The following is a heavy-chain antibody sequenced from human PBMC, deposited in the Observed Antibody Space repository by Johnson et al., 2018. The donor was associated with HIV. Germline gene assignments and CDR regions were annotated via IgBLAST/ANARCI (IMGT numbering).Heavy chain of an antibody. CDR3: ARAPEVRGIDAFDI. V-gene: IGHV3-64*07. Sequence: EVKLVESGGGLVQPGGSLRLSCAASGFTFSSYAMHWVRQAPGKVLEYVSAITSNGGSTGYAESVKVRFTISRDNAKKSLFLEMNSLRAEDTAFDYCARAPEVRGIDAFDIWGQGTMVTVSS. D-gene: IGHD3-10*01. CDR1: GFTFSSYA. J-gene: IGHJ3*02. CDR2: ITSNGGST.